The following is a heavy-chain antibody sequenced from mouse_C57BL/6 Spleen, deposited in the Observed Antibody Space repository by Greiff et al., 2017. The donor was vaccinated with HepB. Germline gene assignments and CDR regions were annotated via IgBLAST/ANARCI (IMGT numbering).Heavy chain of an antibody. Sequence: EVKVVESGGGLVQPKGSLKLSCAASGFTFNTYAMHWVRQAPGKGLEWVARIRSKSSNYATYYADSVKDRFTISRDDSQSMLYLQMNNLKTEDTAMYYCVRDHGGGSLGPFDYWGQGTTLTVSS. J-gene: IGHJ2*01. CDR1: GFTFNTYA. CDR2: IRSKSSNYAT. V-gene: IGHV10-3*01. CDR3: VRDHGGGSLGPFDY. D-gene: IGHD1-1*02.